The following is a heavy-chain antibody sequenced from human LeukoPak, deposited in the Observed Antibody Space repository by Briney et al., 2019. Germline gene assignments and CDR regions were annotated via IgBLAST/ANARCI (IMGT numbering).Heavy chain of an antibody. CDR3: AADLSNPRMGASYLDS. Sequence: ASVKVSCKASGFTSTNFAVQWVRQARGQRLEWIGWIIVGSGATKCAQDFQERVTITRDLSTSTLYMELRSLTSEDTAVYYCAADLSNPRMGASYLDSWGQGTWSPSPQ. V-gene: IGHV1-58*01. CDR1: GFTSTNFA. J-gene: IGHJ4*02. D-gene: IGHD3-16*01. CDR2: IIVGSGAT.